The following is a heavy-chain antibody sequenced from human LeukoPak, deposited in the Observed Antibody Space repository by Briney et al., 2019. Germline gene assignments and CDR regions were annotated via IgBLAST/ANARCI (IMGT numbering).Heavy chain of an antibody. CDR1: GLTFSSYG. Sequence: GGSLRLSCAASGLTFSSYGMNWARQAPGKGLEWVAIISYDGNNKYYADSVKGRFTISRDNSRNTLYLQMNSLRAEDTAVYYCAKYGPDHLANCGGDCGKNYYHGMHVWGQGTTVTVSS. CDR2: ISYDGNNK. CDR3: AKYGPDHLANCGGDCGKNYYHGMHV. V-gene: IGHV3-30*18. J-gene: IGHJ6*02. D-gene: IGHD2-21*02.